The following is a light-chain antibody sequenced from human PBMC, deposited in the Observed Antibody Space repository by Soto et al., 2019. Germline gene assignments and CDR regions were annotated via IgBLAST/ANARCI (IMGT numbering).Light chain of an antibody. Sequence: DIHMTQSPSSLPASVGARVTVTCRASQSISSYLNWYQQKPGKAPKLLIYAASSLQSGVPSRFSGSGSGTDFTLTISSLQPEDFATYYCQQSYSTPQTFGQGTKVDIK. CDR3: QQSYSTPQT. J-gene: IGKJ1*01. CDR1: QSISSY. V-gene: IGKV1-39*01. CDR2: AAS.